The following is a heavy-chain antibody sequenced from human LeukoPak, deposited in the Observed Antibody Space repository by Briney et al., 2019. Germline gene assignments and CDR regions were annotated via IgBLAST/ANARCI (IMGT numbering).Heavy chain of an antibody. V-gene: IGHV3-30*14. J-gene: IGHJ3*02. CDR1: GFTFSSYA. Sequence: GGSLRLSCAASGFTFSSYAMHWVRQAPGKGLEWVAVISYDGSNKYYADSVKGRFTISRDNSKNTLYLQMGSLRAEDMAVYYCARGEEDYGDLPEAFDIWGQGTMVTVSS. CDR3: ARGEEDYGDLPEAFDI. CDR2: ISYDGSNK. D-gene: IGHD4-17*01.